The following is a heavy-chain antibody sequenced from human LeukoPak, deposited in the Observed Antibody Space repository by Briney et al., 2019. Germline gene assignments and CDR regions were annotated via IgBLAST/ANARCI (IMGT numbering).Heavy chain of an antibody. Sequence: GGSLRLSCAASGFTFSRYAMSWARQAPGRGLECLSAISGSGGSTYYADCVKGRFTISRDNSKNTLYLQMNSLRAEDTAIYYCAKLAFVVVVPAADYCGQGTLVTVSS. CDR2: ISGSGGST. D-gene: IGHD2-2*01. J-gene: IGHJ4*02. CDR3: AKLAFVVVVPAADY. V-gene: IGHV3-23*01. CDR1: GFTFSRYA.